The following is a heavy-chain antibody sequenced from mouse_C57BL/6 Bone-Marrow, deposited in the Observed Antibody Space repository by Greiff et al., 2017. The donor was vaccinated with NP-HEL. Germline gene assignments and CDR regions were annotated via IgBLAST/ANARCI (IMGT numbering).Heavy chain of an antibody. V-gene: IGHV1-78*01. CDR1: GYTFTDHT. D-gene: IGHD1-1*01. J-gene: IGHJ4*01. CDR3: ARDYGSGYYYAMDY. CDR2: IYPRDGST. Sequence: VKLMESDAELVKPGASVKISCKVSGYTFTDHTIHWMKQRPEQGLEWIGYIYPRDGSTKYNEKFKGKATLTADKSSSTAYMQLNSLTSEDSAVYFCARDYGSGYYYAMDYWGQGTSVTVSS.